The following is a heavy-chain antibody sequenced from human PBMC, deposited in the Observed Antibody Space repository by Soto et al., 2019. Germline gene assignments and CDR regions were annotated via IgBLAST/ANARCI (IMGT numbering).Heavy chain of an antibody. Sequence: QFQWLQSGVEVKKPGSSVKVSCWASVYTFTSYSISWVRQAPGLGLEWMGWISGYNGNTNYAQNLQGRVTMTPGTPTSTASIRLRSLRSDDTAVYYGAREGPPSLNWGLGNLVTVSS. V-gene: IGHV1-18*01. CDR2: ISGYNGNT. D-gene: IGHD2-2*01. J-gene: IGHJ4*02. CDR3: AREGPPSLN. CDR1: VYTFTSYS.